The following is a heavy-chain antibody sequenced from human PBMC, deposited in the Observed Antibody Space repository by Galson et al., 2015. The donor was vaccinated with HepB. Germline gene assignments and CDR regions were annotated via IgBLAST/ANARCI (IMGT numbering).Heavy chain of an antibody. V-gene: IGHV4-59*04. J-gene: IGHJ4*02. CDR2: IYHSGST. Sequence: SETLSLTCTVSGGSISSYYWSWIRQPPGKGLECIGNIYHSGSTYCNPSLKSRVTISVDTSKNQFSPKLSSVTAADTAVYYCARDRSSWFDFWGQGTLVTVSS. CDR3: ARDRSSWFDF. CDR1: GGSISSYY. D-gene: IGHD6-13*01.